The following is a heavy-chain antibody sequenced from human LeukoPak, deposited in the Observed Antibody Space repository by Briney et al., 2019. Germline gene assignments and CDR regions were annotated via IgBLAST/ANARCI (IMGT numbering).Heavy chain of an antibody. Sequence: QAGGSLRLSCAASGFTFSSYGMHWVRQAPGKGLEWVAVIWYDGSNKYYADSVKGRFTISRDNSKNTLYLQMDSLRAEDTAVYYCAKPLTGVSSDYFDYWGQGTLVTVSS. V-gene: IGHV3-30*02. D-gene: IGHD7-27*01. CDR2: IWYDGSNK. J-gene: IGHJ4*02. CDR1: GFTFSSYG. CDR3: AKPLTGVSSDYFDY.